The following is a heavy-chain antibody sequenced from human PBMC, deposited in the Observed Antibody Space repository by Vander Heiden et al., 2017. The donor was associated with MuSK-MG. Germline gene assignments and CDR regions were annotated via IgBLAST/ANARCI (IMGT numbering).Heavy chain of an antibody. D-gene: IGHD6-19*01. J-gene: IGHJ6*02. CDR3: ARLGLAYYYYGMDV. CDR1: GGSIRTSSYY. V-gene: IGHV4-39*07. CDR2: IYYSGST. Sequence: QLQLQESGPGLVKPSETLSLTCTVSGGSIRTSSYYWGWIRQPPGKGLEWIGSIYYSGSTYYNPSLKSRVTISVDTSKNQFSLKLSSVTAADTAVYYCARLGLAYYYYGMDVWGQGTTVTVSS.